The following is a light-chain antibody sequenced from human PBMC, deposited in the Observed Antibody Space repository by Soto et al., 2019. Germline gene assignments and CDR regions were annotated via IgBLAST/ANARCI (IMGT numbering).Light chain of an antibody. CDR3: LQDYNYPLT. V-gene: IGKV1-6*01. CDR2: AAS. J-gene: IGKJ4*01. CDR1: QGIRND. Sequence: IQLTQSPSTLSASVGDRVTITCRASQGIRNDLFWYQQKPGKAPKLLIYAASSLQTGVPSRFSGSGSGTDFTLTISSLQPEDFATYYCLQDYNYPLTFGGGTKVDIK.